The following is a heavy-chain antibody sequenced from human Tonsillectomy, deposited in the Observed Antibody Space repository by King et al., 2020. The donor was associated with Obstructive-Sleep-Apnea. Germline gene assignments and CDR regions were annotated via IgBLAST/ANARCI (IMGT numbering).Heavy chain of an antibody. CDR1: GDSSISYY. D-gene: IGHD2-15*01. J-gene: IGHJ6*02. V-gene: IGHV4-59*08. Sequence: LQLQESGPGLVKPSETLSLTCIVSGDSSISYYWSWIRQAPAKGLEWIGYIYSIGNIISNPSPKRRVTMSVYTSKTQFPLKLSSVTAADTAVYYCARHEGIGYYYYGLDVWGQGTTVTVSS. CDR2: IYSIGNI. CDR3: ARHEGIGYYYYGLDV.